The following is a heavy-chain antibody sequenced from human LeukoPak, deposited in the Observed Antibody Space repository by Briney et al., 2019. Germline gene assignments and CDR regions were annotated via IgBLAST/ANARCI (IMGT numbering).Heavy chain of an antibody. J-gene: IGHJ6*02. D-gene: IGHD3-22*01. CDR1: GYTFTSYD. CDR3: ARTYYYDSADFRILYGMDV. CDR2: MDPNSGNT. Sequence: ASVKVSCKASGYTFTSYDINWVRQATGQGLEWMGWMDPNSGNTGYAQKFQGRVTMTRNTSIRTAYMELSSLRSEDTAVYYCARTYYYDSADFRILYGMDVWGQGTTVTVSS. V-gene: IGHV1-8*01.